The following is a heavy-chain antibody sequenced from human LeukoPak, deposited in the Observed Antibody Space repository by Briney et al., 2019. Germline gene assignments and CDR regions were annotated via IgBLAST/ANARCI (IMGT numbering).Heavy chain of an antibody. CDR1: GGTFSSYA. V-gene: IGHV1-69*06. D-gene: IGHD2-15*01. J-gene: IGHJ3*01. Sequence: GASVKVSCKASGGTFSSYAISWVRQAAGQGLEWMGGIIPIFGTANYAQKFQGRVTITADKSTSTAYMELSSLRSEDTAVYYCARSVDGSLAFAVWGQGTMVTVSS. CDR3: ARSVDGSLAFAV. CDR2: IIPIFGTA.